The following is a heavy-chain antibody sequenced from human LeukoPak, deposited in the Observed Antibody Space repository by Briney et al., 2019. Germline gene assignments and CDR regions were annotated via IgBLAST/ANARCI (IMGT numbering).Heavy chain of an antibody. CDR2: IYYSGTT. Sequence: SETLSLTCTVSGDSINNDNYYWAWIRQPPGKGLEWIGSIYYSGTTYYNPSLNSRVSISGDTANNHFSLKVSSVTAADTAVYYCARQNRLLPNWFDPWGQGTLVTVSS. CDR1: GDSINNDNYY. D-gene: IGHD2-21*02. V-gene: IGHV4-39*01. J-gene: IGHJ5*02. CDR3: ARQNRLLPNWFDP.